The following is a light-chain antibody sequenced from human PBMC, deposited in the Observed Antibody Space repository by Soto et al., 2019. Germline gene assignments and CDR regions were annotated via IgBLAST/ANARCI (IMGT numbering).Light chain of an antibody. J-gene: IGLJ3*02. CDR1: SSNIGSNY. Sequence: QSVLTQPPSASGTPGQRVTISCSGSSSNIGSNYVYWYQQLPGTATKLLIYRNNQRPSGVPDRFSGSKSGTSASVAISGLRSEDEADYYCAAWDDSFWVFGGGTKLTVL. V-gene: IGLV1-47*01. CDR2: RNN. CDR3: AAWDDSFWV.